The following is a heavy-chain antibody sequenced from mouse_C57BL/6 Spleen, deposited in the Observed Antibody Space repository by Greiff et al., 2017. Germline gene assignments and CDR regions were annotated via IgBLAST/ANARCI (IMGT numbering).Heavy chain of an antibody. Sequence: QVQLQQSGAELAKPGASVKLSCKASGYTFTSYWMHWVKQRPGQGLEWIGYINPSSGYTKYNQKFKDKATVTADKSSSTAYMQLSSLPYEDSAVYYCAREGGTGCDYWGQGTTLTVSS. CDR3: AREGGTGCDY. CDR1: GYTFTSYW. D-gene: IGHD3-3*01. V-gene: IGHV1-7*01. J-gene: IGHJ2*01. CDR2: INPSSGYT.